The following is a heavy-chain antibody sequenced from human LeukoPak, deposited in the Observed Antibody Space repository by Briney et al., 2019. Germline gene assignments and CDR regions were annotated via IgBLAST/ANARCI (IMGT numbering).Heavy chain of an antibody. J-gene: IGHJ4*02. CDR2: IYYSGST. V-gene: IGHV4-39*02. CDR1: GGSISSSSYY. D-gene: IGHD2-15*01. CDR3: AKDLSNGYCSGGSCYYSGGYDY. Sequence: PSETLSLTCTVSGGSISSSSYYWGWIRQPPGKGLEWIGSIYYSGSTYYNPSLKSRVTISVDTSKNQFSLKLSSVTAADTAVYYCAKDLSNGYCSGGSCYYSGGYDYWGQGTLVTVSS.